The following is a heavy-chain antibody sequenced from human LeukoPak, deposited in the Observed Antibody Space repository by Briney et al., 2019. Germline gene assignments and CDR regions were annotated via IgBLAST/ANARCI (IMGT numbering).Heavy chain of an antibody. CDR2: IKSKTDGGTA. Sequence: GGSLRLSCAACIFTFTNAYMSGVRQAPGGGVEWVGRIKSKTDGGTADYAAPVKGRFTISRDDSKNTLYLQMNSLKTEDTAVYYCTKYYYDSSGYLYYFDYWGQGTLVTVSS. V-gene: IGHV3-15*01. J-gene: IGHJ4*02. CDR1: IFTFTNAY. CDR3: TKYYYDSSGYLYYFDY. D-gene: IGHD3-22*01.